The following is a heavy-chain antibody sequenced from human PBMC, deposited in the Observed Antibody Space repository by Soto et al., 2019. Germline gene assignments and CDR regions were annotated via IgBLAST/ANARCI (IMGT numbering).Heavy chain of an antibody. CDR1: GFTFNNYA. J-gene: IGHJ4*02. CDR2: ISGGGDTT. V-gene: IGHV3-23*01. Sequence: EVQLLESGGGLVQPGGSLRLSCAASGFTFNNYAMTWVRQAPGKGLEWVSAISGGGDTTSYADSVKGRFTVSRDGSKNTLYLQLTSLRAEDTALYYCAKGRGALGSLTPRVDFWGQGTLVTVSS. CDR3: AKGRGALGSLTPRVDF. D-gene: IGHD3-16*01.